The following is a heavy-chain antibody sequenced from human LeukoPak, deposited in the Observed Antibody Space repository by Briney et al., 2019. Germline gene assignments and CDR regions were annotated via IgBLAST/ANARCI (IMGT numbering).Heavy chain of an antibody. CDR2: IIPIFGTA. Sequence: SVKVSCKASGGTFSSYAISWVRQAPGQGLEWMGGIIPIFGTANYAQKFQGRVTITADESTSTAYMELSSLRSEDTAVYYCARNRYYYDSSGYYTGYSQHWGQGTLVTVSS. CDR3: ARNRYYYDSSGYYTGYSQH. CDR1: GGTFSSYA. J-gene: IGHJ1*01. V-gene: IGHV1-69*13. D-gene: IGHD3-22*01.